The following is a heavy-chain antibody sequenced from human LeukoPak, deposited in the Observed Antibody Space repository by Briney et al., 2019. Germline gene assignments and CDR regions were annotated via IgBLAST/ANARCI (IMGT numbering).Heavy chain of an antibody. J-gene: IGHJ5*02. CDR2: ISGSGRST. D-gene: IGHD1-26*01. CDR1: GFTFNTSA. Sequence: GGSLRLSCAGSGFTFNTSAMSWVRQAPGKGLEWVSAISGSGRSTYYTDSVRGRFTISRDNSKNTLYLQMNSLRAEDTAVYFCAKGRGTRVYDWFDTWGQGILVTVSS. CDR3: AKGRGTRVYDWFDT. V-gene: IGHV3-23*01.